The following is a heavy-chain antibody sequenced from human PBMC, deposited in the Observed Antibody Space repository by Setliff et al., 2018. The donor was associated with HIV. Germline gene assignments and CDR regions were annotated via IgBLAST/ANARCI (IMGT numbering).Heavy chain of an antibody. CDR3: AREDDYISSSGLGY. D-gene: IGHD6-6*01. CDR1: GYTFTSYY. J-gene: IGHJ4*02. CDR2: INPSGGDT. Sequence: ASVKVSCKASGYTFTSYYIHWVRQAPGQGLEWMGRINPSGGDTLYAQNFQGRVTVTRDTSTSTVYMELSSLRSEDTAVYFCAREDDYISSSGLGYWGQGTLVTVSS. V-gene: IGHV1-46*01.